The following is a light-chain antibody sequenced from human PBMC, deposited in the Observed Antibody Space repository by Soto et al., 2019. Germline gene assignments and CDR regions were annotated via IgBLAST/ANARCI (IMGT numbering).Light chain of an antibody. V-gene: IGKV3-15*01. CDR1: QSVTGY. CDR2: GAS. J-gene: IGKJ1*01. Sequence: IVLTQSPATLSLSPGERATLSCRASQSVTGYLAWYQQKPGQAPGLLIYGASTRATGIPARFSGSGSGTEFTLTISSLQSEDFAVYYCQQYNNWPKTFGQGTKVDIK. CDR3: QQYNNWPKT.